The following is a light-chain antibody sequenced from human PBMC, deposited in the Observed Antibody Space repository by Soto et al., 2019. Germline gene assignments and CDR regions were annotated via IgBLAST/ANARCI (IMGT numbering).Light chain of an antibody. V-gene: IGKV3-15*01. CDR1: QSVRSN. CDR3: QQHNDWPPVT. J-gene: IGKJ4*01. Sequence: EIVMTQSPATLSVSPGERATLSCRASQSVRSNLAWYQQKPGQAPRLLIYCASNRATGIPARFSGSGSGTEFTLTISSLQSEDFAVYYCQQHNDWPPVTFGGGTKVEIK. CDR2: CAS.